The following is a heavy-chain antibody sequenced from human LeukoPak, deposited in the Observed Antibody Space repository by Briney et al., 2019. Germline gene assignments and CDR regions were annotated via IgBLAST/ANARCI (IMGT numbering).Heavy chain of an antibody. J-gene: IGHJ5*02. CDR3: ARVFFSRRYYGSGSYLIWFDP. CDR2: IYISGST. Sequence: SETLSLTCTVSGGSLSSYYWSWIRQPAGKGLEWIGRIYISGSTNYNPSLKSRVTMSVDTSKNQFSLKLSSVTAADTAVYYCARVFFSRRYYGSGSYLIWFDPWGQGTLVTVSS. CDR1: GGSLSSYY. V-gene: IGHV4-4*07. D-gene: IGHD3-10*01.